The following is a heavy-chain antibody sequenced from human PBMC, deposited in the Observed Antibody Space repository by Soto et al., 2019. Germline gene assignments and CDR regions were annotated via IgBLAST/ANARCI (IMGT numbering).Heavy chain of an antibody. V-gene: IGHV1-18*01. CDR3: ARGGEQWLVPEPFDY. Sequence: QVQLVQSGAEVKKPGASVKVSCKASGYTFTSYGISWVRQAPGQGLEWMGWISAYNGNTNYAQKLQGRVTMTTDTSTRIAYMELTRLKSDDTAVYYCARGGEQWLVPEPFDYWGQGTLVTVSS. CDR2: ISAYNGNT. CDR1: GYTFTSYG. J-gene: IGHJ4*02. D-gene: IGHD6-19*01.